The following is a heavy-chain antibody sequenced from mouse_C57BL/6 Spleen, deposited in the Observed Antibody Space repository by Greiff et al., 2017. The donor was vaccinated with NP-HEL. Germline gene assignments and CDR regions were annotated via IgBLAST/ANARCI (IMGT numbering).Heavy chain of an antibody. J-gene: IGHJ2*01. Sequence: QVQLKQPGAELVMPGASVKLSCKASGYTFTSYWMHWVKQRPGQGLEWIGEIDPSDSYTNYNQKFKGKSTLTVDKSSSTAYLQLSSLTSEYSAVYYCARDTTVVGYFDYWGQGTTLTVSS. D-gene: IGHD1-1*01. CDR1: GYTFTSYW. CDR2: IDPSDSYT. CDR3: ARDTTVVGYFDY. V-gene: IGHV1-69*01.